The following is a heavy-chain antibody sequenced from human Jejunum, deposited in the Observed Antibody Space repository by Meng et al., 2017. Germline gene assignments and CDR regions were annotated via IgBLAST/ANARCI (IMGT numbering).Heavy chain of an antibody. CDR1: GFTFSNSW. Sequence: VVLVYSGGGLAQPGGSLRFSCAAAGFTFSNSWMFWVRQGPGKGLVWVSQIKPDGNTISYADSVRGRFTISRDNAKSTLYLEMNSLRAEDAAVYYCARDNDWVVWDYWGRGTLVTVSS. V-gene: IGHV3-74*01. D-gene: IGHD1-1*01. CDR3: ARDNDWVVWDY. CDR2: IKPDGNTI. J-gene: IGHJ4*01.